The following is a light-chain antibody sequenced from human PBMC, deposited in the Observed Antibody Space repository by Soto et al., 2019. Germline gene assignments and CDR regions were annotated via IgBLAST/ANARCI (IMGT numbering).Light chain of an antibody. V-gene: IGKV3-11*01. J-gene: IGKJ4*01. Sequence: EIVLTQSPATLSLSPGERATLSCRASQSVTSSLVWYQQKPGQSPRLLMYDASNRATDIPARFSGSGSGTDFTLTISSLETEDSAVYYCQQRSTWLRTFGGGTKVEIK. CDR3: QQRSTWLRT. CDR1: QSVTSS. CDR2: DAS.